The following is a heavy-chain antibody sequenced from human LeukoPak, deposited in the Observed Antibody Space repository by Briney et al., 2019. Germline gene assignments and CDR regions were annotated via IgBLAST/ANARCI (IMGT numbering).Heavy chain of an antibody. D-gene: IGHD5-12*01. CDR3: ARVSLYSGYVLYDY. V-gene: IGHV4-59*01. CDR1: GGSISSYY. Sequence: SETLSLTCTVSGGSISSYYWSWIRQPPGKGLEWIGYIYYSGSTNYNPSLKSRVTISVDTSKNQFSLKLSSVTAADTAVYYCARVSLYSGYVLYDYWGQGTLVTVSS. J-gene: IGHJ4*02. CDR2: IYYSGST.